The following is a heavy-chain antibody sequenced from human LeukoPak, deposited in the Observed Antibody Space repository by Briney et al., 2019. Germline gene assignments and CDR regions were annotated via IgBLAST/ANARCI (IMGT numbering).Heavy chain of an antibody. Sequence: ASVKVSCKASGYTFTNYFMHWVRQAPGQGLEWMGIINPGGGGTNYAQKFQGRVTVTRDTYTSTVHMELSSLTSEDTAVYYCARAIAAAGSIGWFDPWGQGTLVTVSS. CDR1: GYTFTNYF. CDR3: ARAIAAAGSIGWFDP. D-gene: IGHD6-13*01. J-gene: IGHJ5*02. V-gene: IGHV1-46*01. CDR2: INPGGGGT.